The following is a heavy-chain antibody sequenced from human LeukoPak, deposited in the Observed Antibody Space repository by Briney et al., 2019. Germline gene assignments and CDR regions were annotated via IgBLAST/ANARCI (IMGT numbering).Heavy chain of an antibody. J-gene: IGHJ6*02. CDR1: GFTFNHYW. CDR3: ARWGPHCSDSTCDRYFYGMDV. CDR2: IDQDGREK. D-gene: IGHD2-15*01. V-gene: IGHV3-7*04. Sequence: GSLRVSCATSGFTFNHYWMSWVRQAPGKGLEWVANIDQDGREKYYMDSLKGRFTVSRDNAKNSLHLQMNSLRPEDTAIYYCARWGPHCSDSTCDRYFYGMDVWSQGTTVTVSS.